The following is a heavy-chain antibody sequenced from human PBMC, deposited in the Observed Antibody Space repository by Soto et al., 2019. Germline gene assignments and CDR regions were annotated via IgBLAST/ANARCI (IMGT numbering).Heavy chain of an antibody. J-gene: IGHJ4*02. V-gene: IGHV3-23*01. CDR2: ISGSGSST. D-gene: IGHD6-19*01. CDR3: AKVISGWYFDY. Sequence: PGGSLRRSCAASGFTFNSYAMSWVRQAPGKGLEWVSTISGSGSSTYYADSVKGRLTISRDNSKNTLYLQMNSLRAEDTAVYYCAKVISGWYFDYWGQGTLVTVSS. CDR1: GFTFNSYA.